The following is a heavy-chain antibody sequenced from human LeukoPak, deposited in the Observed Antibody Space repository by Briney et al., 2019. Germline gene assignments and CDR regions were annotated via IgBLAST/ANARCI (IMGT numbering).Heavy chain of an antibody. V-gene: IGHV1-18*01. CDR3: ARDHGYASRGGSFDY. D-gene: IGHD3-22*01. CDR2: ISGYNGNT. J-gene: IGHJ4*02. Sequence: ASVKVSCKASGYTFTSYGISWVRQAPGQGLEWMGWISGYNGNTNYAQKFQSRVTMTTDTSTSTAYMELRTLRSDDTAVYYCARDHGYASRGGSFDYWGQGTLVTVSS. CDR1: GYTFTSYG.